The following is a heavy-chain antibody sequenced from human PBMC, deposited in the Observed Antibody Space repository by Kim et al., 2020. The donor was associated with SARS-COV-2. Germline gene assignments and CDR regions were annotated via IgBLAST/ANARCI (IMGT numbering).Heavy chain of an antibody. J-gene: IGHJ5*02. V-gene: IGHV4-39*01. CDR3: ARNNWNYIWWFDP. Sequence: STPSLKSRVTTSVDTSKNQLSLNLRSVTAADTAVYYCARNNWNYIWWFDPWGQGTLVTVSS. D-gene: IGHD1-7*01.